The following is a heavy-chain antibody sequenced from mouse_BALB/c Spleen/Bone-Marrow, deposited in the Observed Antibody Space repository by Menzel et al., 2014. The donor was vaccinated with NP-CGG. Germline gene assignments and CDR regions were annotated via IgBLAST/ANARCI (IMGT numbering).Heavy chain of an antibody. Sequence: VQRVESGAELVRPGSSVKISCKASGYAFSSYWMNWVKQRPGQGLEWIGQIYPGDGDTNYNGQFKGKATLTADRSSSTAFMQLSSLTSEDSAVYFCARGDFDYDFTMDYWGQGTSVTVSS. D-gene: IGHD2-4*01. J-gene: IGHJ4*01. V-gene: IGHV1-80*01. CDR1: GYAFSSYW. CDR3: ARGDFDYDFTMDY. CDR2: IYPGDGDT.